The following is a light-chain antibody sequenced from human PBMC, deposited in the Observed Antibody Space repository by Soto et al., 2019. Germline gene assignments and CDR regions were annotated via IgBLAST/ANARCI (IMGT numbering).Light chain of an antibody. Sequence: EIVLTQSPATLSLAPGERATLSCRASQRGSSYLAGYQQKRGQSHSLRIYDACNRATGILARFIGSGSGSEFTLPIRSLEPEDFAVYYCQQRSHWPPTTLGQGTRLEIK. CDR1: QRGSSY. CDR3: QQRSHWPPTT. CDR2: DAC. J-gene: IGKJ5*01. V-gene: IGKV3-11*01.